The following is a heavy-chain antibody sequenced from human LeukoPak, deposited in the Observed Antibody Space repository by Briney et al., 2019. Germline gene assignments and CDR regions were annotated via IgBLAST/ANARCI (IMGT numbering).Heavy chain of an antibody. CDR1: GFTVSSYA. D-gene: IGHD1-1*01. J-gene: IGHJ3*02. Sequence: GGSLRLSCAASGFTVSSYAIHWVRQALGKGVEWVASISYDGYNTYYVDSVRGRFTFSRDISENTLYLQMNGLRADHTAVYYCARDVTTFLLPNAYAFDIWGQGTMVTVSS. CDR2: ISYDGYNT. V-gene: IGHV3-30*04. CDR3: ARDVTTFLLPNAYAFDI.